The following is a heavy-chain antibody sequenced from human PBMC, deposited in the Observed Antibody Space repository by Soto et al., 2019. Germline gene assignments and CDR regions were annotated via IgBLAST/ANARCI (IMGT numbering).Heavy chain of an antibody. CDR1: GDRVSSNSAA. V-gene: IGHV6-1*01. J-gene: IGHJ3*02. D-gene: IGHD5-18*01. Sequence: SQTLSLTCAISGDRVSSNSAAWNWIRQSPSRGLEWLGRTYYRSKWYNDYAVSVKSRITINPDTSKNQFSLQLNSVTPEDTAVYYCARDGKYSYGRGGAFDIWGQGTMVTVSS. CDR2: TYYRSKWYN. CDR3: ARDGKYSYGRGGAFDI.